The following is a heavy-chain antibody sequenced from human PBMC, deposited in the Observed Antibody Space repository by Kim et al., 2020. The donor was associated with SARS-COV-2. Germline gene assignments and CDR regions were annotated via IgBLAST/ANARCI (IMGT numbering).Heavy chain of an antibody. CDR2: GT. D-gene: IGHD3-10*01. CDR3: ARERGSYYSY. J-gene: IGHJ4*02. Sequence: GTNYAQKLQGRVTMTRDTSISTAYMELGRLRSDDTAVYYCARERGSYYSYWGQGTLVTVSS. V-gene: IGHV1-2*02.